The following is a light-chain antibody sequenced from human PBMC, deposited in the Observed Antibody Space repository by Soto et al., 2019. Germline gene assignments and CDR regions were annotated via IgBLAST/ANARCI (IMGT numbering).Light chain of an antibody. CDR3: QQYHNWPA. CDR2: GAS. Sequence: EVVMTQSPATLSVSPEERATLSCRASQSVSSNLAWYQQKPGQAPRLLIYGASTRATGIPARFSGSGSGTEFTLTISSLQSEDFAVYYCQQYHNWPAFGQGTRWIS. CDR1: QSVSSN. V-gene: IGKV3-15*01. J-gene: IGKJ1*01.